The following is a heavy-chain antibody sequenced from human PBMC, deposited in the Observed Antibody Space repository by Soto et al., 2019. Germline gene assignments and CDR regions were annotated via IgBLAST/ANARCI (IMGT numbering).Heavy chain of an antibody. J-gene: IGHJ4*02. Sequence: SSETLSLTCTVSGGSISSYYWSWIRQPPGKGLEWIGYIYYSGSTNYNHSIKSQVTISVAPSKNQFSLNLSSVTAADTAVYYCARAVAPALFDYWGQGTLVTVSS. D-gene: IGHD2-15*01. V-gene: IGHV4-59*01. CDR2: IYYSGST. CDR3: ARAVAPALFDY. CDR1: GGSISSYY.